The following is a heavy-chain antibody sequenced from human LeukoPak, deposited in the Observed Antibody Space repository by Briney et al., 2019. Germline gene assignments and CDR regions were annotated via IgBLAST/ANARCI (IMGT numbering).Heavy chain of an antibody. CDR1: GGSISSYY. J-gene: IGHJ6*03. CDR3: ARGPRNYYYMDV. CDR2: IYYSGST. Sequence: SETLSLTCTVSGGSISSYYWSWIRQPPGKGLEWIGYIYYSGSTNYNPSLKSRVTISVDTSKNQFSLKLSSVTAADTAVYYCARGPRNYYYMDVWGRGTTVTVSS. V-gene: IGHV4-59*01.